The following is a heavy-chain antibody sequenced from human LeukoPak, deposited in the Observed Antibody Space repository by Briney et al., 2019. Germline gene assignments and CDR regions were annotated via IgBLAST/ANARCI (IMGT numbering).Heavy chain of an antibody. D-gene: IGHD5-18*01. CDR1: GFTFSSYS. CDR2: ISSSSSYI. Sequence: GGSLRLSCAASGFTFSSYSMNWVRQAPGKGLEWVSSISSSSSYIYYADSVKGRFTISRDNAKNSLYLQMNSLRAEDTAVYYCARDRGYSYEFDYWGQGTLVTVSS. J-gene: IGHJ4*02. V-gene: IGHV3-21*01. CDR3: ARDRGYSYEFDY.